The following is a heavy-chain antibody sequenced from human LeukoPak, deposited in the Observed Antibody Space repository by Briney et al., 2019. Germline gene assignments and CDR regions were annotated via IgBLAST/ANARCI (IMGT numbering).Heavy chain of an antibody. CDR2: IYYNGNT. Sequence: PSETLSLTCTVSGDSISSSDYYWGWIRQPPGERLEWIGTIYYNGNTYYNPSLQSRVIISADTSKNQFSLKVTSVTAPDTAVYYCARTVGTHRFDYWGQGILVTVSS. J-gene: IGHJ4*02. V-gene: IGHV4-39*01. CDR3: ARTVGTHRFDY. D-gene: IGHD4-23*01. CDR1: GDSISSSDYY.